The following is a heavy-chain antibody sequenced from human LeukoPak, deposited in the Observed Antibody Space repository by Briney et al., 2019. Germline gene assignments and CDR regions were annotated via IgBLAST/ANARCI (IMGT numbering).Heavy chain of an antibody. CDR2: ISSSGSTI. D-gene: IGHD3-22*01. CDR1: GFTFSDYY. Sequence: GGSLRLSCAASGFTFSDYYMSWIRQAPGKGLEWVSYISSSGSTIYYADSVKGPFTISRDNGKNSLYLQMNSLRAEDTAVYYCARGIYDSSGRKPPYLDYWGQGTLVTVSS. J-gene: IGHJ4*02. V-gene: IGHV3-11*04. CDR3: ARGIYDSSGRKPPYLDY.